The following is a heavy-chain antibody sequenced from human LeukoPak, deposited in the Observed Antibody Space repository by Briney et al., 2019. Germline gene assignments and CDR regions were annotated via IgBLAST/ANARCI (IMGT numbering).Heavy chain of an antibody. J-gene: IGHJ4*02. CDR2: IYYDGSNK. V-gene: IGHV3-33*01. CDR1: GCIFSSYA. CDR3: ARDRDSGGRHGYYFDY. D-gene: IGHD3-10*01. Sequence: GGSLRLSCAGSGCIFSSYAIHWVRQAPGKGLEWVAIIYYDGSNKYYADSVKGRFTISRDNSKSTLYLQMNSLRAEDTALYFCARDRDSGGRHGYYFDYWGQGTLVTVSS.